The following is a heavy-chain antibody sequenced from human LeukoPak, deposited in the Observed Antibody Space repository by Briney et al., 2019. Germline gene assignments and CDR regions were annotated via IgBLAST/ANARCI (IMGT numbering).Heavy chain of an antibody. CDR3: ATIKRGSIYGYFDF. Sequence: PSETLSLTCTVSGGSISSHYWSWIRQPPGKGLEWIAYLLDSVNTKDNPSLSSRLTLSADTSKNQFSLRLSSVTAADTAIYYCATIKRGSIYGYFDFWGQGIKVTVSS. V-gene: IGHV4-59*11. CDR2: LLDSVNT. J-gene: IGHJ4*02. D-gene: IGHD5-18*01. CDR1: GGSISSHY.